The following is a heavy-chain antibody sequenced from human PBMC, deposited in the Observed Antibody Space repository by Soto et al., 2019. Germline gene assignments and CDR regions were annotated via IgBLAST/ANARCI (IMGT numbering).Heavy chain of an antibody. D-gene: IGHD3-3*01. J-gene: IGHJ6*02. CDR1: GYTFTSYG. CDR3: ACEYRPNGFWSGYYTYYYSYAMDV. Sequence: ASVKVSCKASGYTFTSYGISWVRQAPGQGLEWMGWISDYNGNTNYAQKLQGRVNMTTDTSTSTAYMELRSLRSDDTAVYYFACEYRPNGFWSGYYTYYYSYAMDVWGQGTTVTVSS. V-gene: IGHV1-18*01. CDR2: ISDYNGNT.